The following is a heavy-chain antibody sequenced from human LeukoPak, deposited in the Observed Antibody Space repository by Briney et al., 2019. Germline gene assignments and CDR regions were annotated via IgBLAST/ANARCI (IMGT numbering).Heavy chain of an antibody. CDR2: IKSKTDGGTT. CDR1: GFTFSNAW. V-gene: IGHV3-15*01. J-gene: IGHJ4*02. CDR3: TTAPDYEEDY. Sequence: GGSLRLSCAASGFTFSNAWMSWVRQAPGKGLEWVGRIKSKTDGGTTDYAAPVKGRFTIPRDDSKNPLDLQMNSLKTEDTALYYCTTAPDYEEDYWGQGTLVTVSS. D-gene: IGHD4-17*01.